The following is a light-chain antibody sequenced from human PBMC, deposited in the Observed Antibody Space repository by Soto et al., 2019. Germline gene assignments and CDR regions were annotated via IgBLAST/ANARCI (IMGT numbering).Light chain of an antibody. Sequence: DIQMTQSPSTLSASVGDRVTITCRASQSISSWLAWYQQKPGKAPKLLIYKASSLGSGVPSRFSGSGSATEFTLTISSLQPDDFAIYYCQQYNSHSSYTFGQGTKLEIK. CDR2: KAS. V-gene: IGKV1-5*03. CDR1: QSISSW. J-gene: IGKJ2*01. CDR3: QQYNSHSSYT.